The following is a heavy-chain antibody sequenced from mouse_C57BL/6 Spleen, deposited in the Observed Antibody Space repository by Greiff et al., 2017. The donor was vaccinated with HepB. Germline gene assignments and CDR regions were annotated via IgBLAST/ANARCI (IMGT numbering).Heavy chain of an antibody. Sequence: VQLQQSGPELVKPGASVKISCKASGYAFSSSWMNWVKQRPGKGLEWIGRIYPGDGDTNYNGKFKGKATLTADKSSSTAYMQLSSLTSEDSAVYFCARRALLRSFDYWGQGTTLTVSS. CDR2: IYPGDGDT. CDR1: GYAFSSSW. CDR3: ARRALLRSFDY. V-gene: IGHV1-82*01. J-gene: IGHJ2*01. D-gene: IGHD1-1*01.